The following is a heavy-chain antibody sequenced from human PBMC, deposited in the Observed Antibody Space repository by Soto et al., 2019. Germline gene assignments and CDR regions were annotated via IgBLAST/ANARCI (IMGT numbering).Heavy chain of an antibody. Sequence: QVQLVQSGAEVKKPGASVKVSCEASGYSFITYPMHWVRQAPGQRPEWMGWINTDSGNRKYSQKFQGRVTITRDNSATTAFMELSSLRSEDTAVYYCARSGASVAAAGTENWFFDLWGRGTLVTVSS. CDR3: ARSGASVAAAGTENWFFDL. D-gene: IGHD6-13*01. J-gene: IGHJ2*01. V-gene: IGHV1-3*04. CDR2: INTDSGNR. CDR1: GYSFITYP.